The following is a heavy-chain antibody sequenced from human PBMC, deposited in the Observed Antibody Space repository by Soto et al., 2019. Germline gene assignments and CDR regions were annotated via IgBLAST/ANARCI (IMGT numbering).Heavy chain of an antibody. J-gene: IGHJ4*02. CDR1: DGSVNSGSYY. D-gene: IGHD3-22*01. V-gene: IGHV4-61*01. CDR3: ASASYYDSSGYYPN. CDR2: IYSSVST. Sequence: SETLSLTCSISDGSVNSGSYYCSWIRQPPGKGLEWIGYIYSSVSTNYNPSLKSRVTMSVDTPKNQFSLKLSSVTAADTAVYYCASASYYDSSGYYPNWGQGTMLTVSS.